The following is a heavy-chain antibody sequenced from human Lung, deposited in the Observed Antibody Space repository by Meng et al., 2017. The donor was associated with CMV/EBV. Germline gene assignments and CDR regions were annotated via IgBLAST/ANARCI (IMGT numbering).Heavy chain of an antibody. CDR3: ARAATYYSGSGSYCDS. CDR2: IKQDGGER. CDR1: GFTFSNYW. D-gene: IGHD3-10*01. Sequence: GGSLRLXCAASGFTFSNYWMSWVRQAPGKGLEWVANIKQDGGERYYVDSVKGRFTISRDNAKNSLYLQMNSLRAEDTAVYFCARAATYYSGSGSYCDSWGQGXLVTVSS. J-gene: IGHJ4*02. V-gene: IGHV3-7*04.